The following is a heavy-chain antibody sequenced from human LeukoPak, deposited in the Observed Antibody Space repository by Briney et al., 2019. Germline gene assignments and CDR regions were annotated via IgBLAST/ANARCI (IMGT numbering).Heavy chain of an antibody. CDR2: ISISSSYI. Sequence: GGSLRLSCAASGFTFSSYSMNWVRQAPGKGLEWVSSISISSSYIYYADSVKGRFTISRDNAKNSLYLQMNSLRAEDTAVYYCARKDRAARSCFDYWGQGTLVTVSS. CDR1: GFTFSSYS. V-gene: IGHV3-21*01. CDR3: ARKDRAARSCFDY. J-gene: IGHJ4*02. D-gene: IGHD6-6*01.